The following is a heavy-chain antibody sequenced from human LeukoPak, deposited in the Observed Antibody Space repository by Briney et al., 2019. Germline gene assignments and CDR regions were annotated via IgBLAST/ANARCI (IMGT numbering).Heavy chain of an antibody. J-gene: IGHJ4*02. D-gene: IGHD6-13*01. CDR2: ISGSGGST. Sequence: GGSLRLSCAASGFTVSSNYMSWVRQAPGKGLEWVSAISGSGGSTYYADSVKGRFTISRDNSKNTLYLQMNSLRAEDTAVYYCAKINNHGSSWYSPFDYWGQGTLVTVSS. CDR3: AKINNHGSSWYSPFDY. V-gene: IGHV3-23*01. CDR1: GFTVSSNY.